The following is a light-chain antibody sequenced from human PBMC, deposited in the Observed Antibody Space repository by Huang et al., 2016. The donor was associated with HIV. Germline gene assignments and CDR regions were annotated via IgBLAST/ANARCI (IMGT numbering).Light chain of an antibody. V-gene: IGKV3-15*01. CDR2: SAS. CDR1: QSVSSN. Sequence: EIVMTQSPATLSVSPGERATLSCRASQSVSSNLAWYQQKPGQAPRLLIYSASSRATGIPARFSGSGSGTEFTLTVSSLHSEDFAVYYCQQYHNWPPHTFGQGTKLEIK. CDR3: QQYHNWPPHT. J-gene: IGKJ2*01.